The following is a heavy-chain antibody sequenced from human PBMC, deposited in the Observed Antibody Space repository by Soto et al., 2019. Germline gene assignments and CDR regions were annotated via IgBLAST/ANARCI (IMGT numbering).Heavy chain of an antibody. Sequence: SETMSLTCTASGGSISSSSYYWGWIRQPPGKGLEWIGSIYYSGSTYYNPSLKSRVTISVDTSKNQFSLKLSSVTAADTAVYYCARRLGVGYSYGAFDYWGQGTLVTVSS. V-gene: IGHV4-39*01. J-gene: IGHJ4*02. CDR1: GGSISSSSYY. CDR2: IYYSGST. D-gene: IGHD5-18*01. CDR3: ARRLGVGYSYGAFDY.